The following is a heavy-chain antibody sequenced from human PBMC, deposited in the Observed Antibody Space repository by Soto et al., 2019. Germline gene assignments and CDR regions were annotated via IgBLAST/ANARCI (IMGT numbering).Heavy chain of an antibody. CDR2: IYYSGST. J-gene: IGHJ3*02. Sequence: QVQLQESGPGLVKPSQTLSLTCTVSGGSISSGGYYWSWIRQHPGKGLEWIGYIYYSGSTYYNPSLKSRVTISVDTSKNQFSLKLSSVTAADTAVYYCARDRRYYDSSGQATDAFDIWGQGTMVTVSS. D-gene: IGHD3-22*01. CDR1: GGSISSGGYY. CDR3: ARDRRYYDSSGQATDAFDI. V-gene: IGHV4-31*03.